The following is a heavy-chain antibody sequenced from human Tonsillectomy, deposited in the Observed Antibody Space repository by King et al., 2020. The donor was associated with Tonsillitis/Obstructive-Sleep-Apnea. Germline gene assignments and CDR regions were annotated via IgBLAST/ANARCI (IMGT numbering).Heavy chain of an antibody. Sequence: VQLVESGGGVVQPGRSLRLSCAASGFTFSSYLMQWVRQAPGKGLEWVAVIWNDGSNKYYADSVKGRFTISRDNSKDTLYLEMHSLRAEDTAVYYCARDKSSSSWHALDYWGQGTLVTVSS. CDR1: GFTFSSYL. V-gene: IGHV3-33*01. CDR2: IWNDGSNK. J-gene: IGHJ4*02. CDR3: ARDKSSSSWHALDY. D-gene: IGHD6-13*01.